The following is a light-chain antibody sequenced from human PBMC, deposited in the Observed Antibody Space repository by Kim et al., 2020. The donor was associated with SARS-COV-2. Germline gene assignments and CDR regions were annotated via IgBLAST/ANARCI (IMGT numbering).Light chain of an antibody. Sequence: EIALTQSPDTLSLSPGERATLSCRASQSVKNNYLAWYQQKPGQAPRLLIYDASSRATGIPDRVSGSASGTDFTLTISRLEPEDFAVYYCQQYGRSPRTFGQGTKVDIK. CDR3: QQYGRSPRT. CDR2: DAS. CDR1: QSVKNNY. J-gene: IGKJ1*01. V-gene: IGKV3-20*01.